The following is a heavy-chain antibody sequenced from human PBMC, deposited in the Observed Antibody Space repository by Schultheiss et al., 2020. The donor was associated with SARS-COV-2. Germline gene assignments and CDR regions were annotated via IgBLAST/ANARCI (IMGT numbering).Heavy chain of an antibody. V-gene: IGHV1-69*04. Sequence: SVKVSCKASGYTFTGYYMHWVRQAPGQGLEWMGRIIPILDIANYAQKFQGRVTITADKSTSTAYMELSSLRSEDTAVYYCARDQWAEQYFDSLSQNFFDYWGQGTLVTVSS. D-gene: IGHD3-9*01. CDR3: ARDQWAEQYFDSLSQNFFDY. CDR1: GYTFTGYY. CDR2: IIPILDIA. J-gene: IGHJ4*02.